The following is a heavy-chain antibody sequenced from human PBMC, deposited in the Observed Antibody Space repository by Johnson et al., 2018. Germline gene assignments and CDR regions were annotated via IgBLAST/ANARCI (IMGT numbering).Heavy chain of an antibody. CDR3: ARVGDIVGDPDAFDI. J-gene: IGHJ3*02. D-gene: IGHD1-26*01. V-gene: IGHV3-30*03. CDR2: ISYDGSEK. CDR1: GFTFSSYG. Sequence: QVQLVESGGGVVQPGRSLRLSCTASGFTFSSYGMHWVRQAPGKGLEWVAVISYDGSEKYYVDSVKGRFTISRDNAKNSLYLQMNSLRAEDTAVYYCARVGDIVGDPDAFDIWGQGTMVTVSS.